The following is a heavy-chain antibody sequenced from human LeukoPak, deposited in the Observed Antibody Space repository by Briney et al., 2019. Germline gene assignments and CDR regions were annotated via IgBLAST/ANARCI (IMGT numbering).Heavy chain of an antibody. CDR2: ISSSGSTV. J-gene: IGHJ4*02. CDR3: ARELIMVRGVIGY. CDR1: GFTFSYYD. D-gene: IGHD3-10*01. Sequence: PGGSLRLSCAASGFTFSYYDMSWIRQAPGQGLEWASYISSSGSTVYYADSVKGRFTISRYNAKNSLYLQMNGLRAEDTAVYYCARELIMVRGVIGYWGQGTLGTVSS. V-gene: IGHV3-11*01.